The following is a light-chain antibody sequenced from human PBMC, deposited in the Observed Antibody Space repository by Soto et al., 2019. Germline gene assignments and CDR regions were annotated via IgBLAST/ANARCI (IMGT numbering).Light chain of an antibody. CDR1: SSNIGAGYD. CDR3: QSYDNSLSGYV. CDR2: GNT. J-gene: IGLJ1*01. V-gene: IGLV1-40*01. Sequence: QSVLTQPPSVSGAPGQRVTISCTGSSSNIGAGYDGHWYQQLPGTAPKLLIYGNTNRPSGVPDRFSGSKSGTSASLAITGLRAEDEADYYCQSYDNSLSGYVFGTGTKLTVL.